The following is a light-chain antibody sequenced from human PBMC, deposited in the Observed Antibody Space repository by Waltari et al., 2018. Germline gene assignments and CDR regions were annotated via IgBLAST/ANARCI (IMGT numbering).Light chain of an antibody. J-gene: IGKJ1*01. CDR2: WAS. V-gene: IGKV4-1*01. Sequence: DFVLTKSPASLAVSLGEMATINCRSSQSVFYNSDNRTYLAWYQQKPGQPPKLLISWASTRRSGVPDRCSGSGSGTDFTLTINALQAEDVAVYYCQQYYSAPPWTFGQGTKVEIK. CDR3: QQYYSAPPWT. CDR1: QSVFYNSDNRTY.